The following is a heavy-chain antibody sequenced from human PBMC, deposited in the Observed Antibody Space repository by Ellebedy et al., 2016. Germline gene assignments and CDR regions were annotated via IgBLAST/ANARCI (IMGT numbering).Heavy chain of an antibody. V-gene: IGHV1-69*05. J-gene: IGHJ4*02. D-gene: IGHD3-10*01. CDR2: IIPIFGTA. CDR1: GGTFSSYA. Sequence: SVKVSXKASGGTFSSYAISWVRQAPGQGLEWMGGIIPIFGTANYAQKFQGRVTMTRDTSISTAYMELSRLRSDDTAVYYCARLAGSGSYFDYWGQGTLVTVSS. CDR3: ARLAGSGSYFDY.